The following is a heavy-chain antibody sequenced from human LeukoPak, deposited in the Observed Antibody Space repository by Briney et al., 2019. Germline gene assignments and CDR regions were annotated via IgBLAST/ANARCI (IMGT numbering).Heavy chain of an antibody. CDR1: GFTFSSYS. Sequence: PGGSLRLSCAASGFTFSSYSMNWVRQAPGKGLEWVSYISSSSSTIYYADSVKGRFTISRDNAKNSLYLQMNSLRAEDTAVYYCARDARYLTGAIDYWGQGTLVTVSS. V-gene: IGHV3-48*01. CDR2: ISSSSSTI. D-gene: IGHD7-27*01. CDR3: ARDARYLTGAIDY. J-gene: IGHJ4*02.